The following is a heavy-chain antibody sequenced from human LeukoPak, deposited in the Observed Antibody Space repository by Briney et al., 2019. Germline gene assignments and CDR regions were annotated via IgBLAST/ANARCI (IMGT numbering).Heavy chain of an antibody. CDR2: IYTSGST. J-gene: IGHJ5*02. V-gene: IGHV4-4*07. CDR1: GGSISSYY. CDR3: ARVGGVSCGGDCYFNWFDP. D-gene: IGHD2-21*02. Sequence: SETLSLTCTVSGGSISSYYWSWIRQPAGKGLEWIGRIYTSGSTNYNPSLKSRVTMSVDTSKNQFSLKLSSVTAADTAVYYCARVGGVSCGGDCYFNWFDPWGQGTLVTVSS.